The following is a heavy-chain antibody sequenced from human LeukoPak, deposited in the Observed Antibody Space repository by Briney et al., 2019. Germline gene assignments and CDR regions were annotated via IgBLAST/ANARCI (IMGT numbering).Heavy chain of an antibody. Sequence: GGSLRLSCTASGFTFSSFAMNWVRQVPGKGLEWVSVVTGDSGTIHYSDSVKGRFTISRGNSKNTLYLQMNSLRAEDTAVYYCARVMGESSLYDPFDYWGQGTLVTVSS. CDR2: VTGDSGTI. V-gene: IGHV3-23*01. D-gene: IGHD3-16*02. CDR1: GFTFSSFA. J-gene: IGHJ4*02. CDR3: ARVMGESSLYDPFDY.